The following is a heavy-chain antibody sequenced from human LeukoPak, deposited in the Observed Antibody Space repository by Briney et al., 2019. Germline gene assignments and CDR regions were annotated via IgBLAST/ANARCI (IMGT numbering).Heavy chain of an antibody. D-gene: IGHD6-6*01. CDR2: ISGSGAGI. J-gene: IGHJ5*02. V-gene: IGHV3-23*01. CDR1: GFTVSSNY. Sequence: GGSLRLSCAASGFTVSSNYMSWVRQAPGKGLEWVSAISGSGAGIYYADSVKGRFTISRDNSKNMLYLQMNSLRAEDTAVYNCAKAGSSSSYYWFDPWGQGTLVTVSS. CDR3: AKAGSSSSYYWFDP.